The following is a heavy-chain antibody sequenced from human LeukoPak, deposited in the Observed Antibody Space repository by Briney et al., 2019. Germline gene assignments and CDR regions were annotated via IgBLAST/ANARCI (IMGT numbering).Heavy chain of an antibody. J-gene: IGHJ6*02. D-gene: IGHD2/OR15-2a*01. CDR3: AKSLYSTTDGMDV. Sequence: GRSLRLSCAASGFTFSRYAIHWVRQTPGKGLEWVAVISYDGSNKYYADSVKGRFTISRDNSKNTLYLQMNSLRAEDTAVYYCAKSLYSTTDGMDVWGQGTTVTVSS. V-gene: IGHV3-30*18. CDR1: GFTFSRYA. CDR2: ISYDGSNK.